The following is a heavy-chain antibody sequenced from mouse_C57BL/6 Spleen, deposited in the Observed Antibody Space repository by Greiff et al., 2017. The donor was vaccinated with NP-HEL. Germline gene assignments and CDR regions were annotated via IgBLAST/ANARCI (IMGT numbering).Heavy chain of an antibody. V-gene: IGHV1-59*01. CDR2: IDPSDSYT. J-gene: IGHJ2*01. Sequence: QVQLQQSGAELVRPGTSVKLSCKASGYTFTSYWMHWVKQRPGQGLEWIGVIDPSDSYTNYNQKFKGKATLTVDTSSSTAYMQLSSLTSEDSAVYYCARSRSGYALYFDYWGQGTTLTVSS. CDR1: GYTFTSYW. D-gene: IGHD3-2*02. CDR3: ARSRSGYALYFDY.